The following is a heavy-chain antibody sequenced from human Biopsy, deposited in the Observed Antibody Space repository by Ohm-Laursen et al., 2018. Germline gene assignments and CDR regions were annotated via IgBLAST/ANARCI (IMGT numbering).Heavy chain of an antibody. CDR1: GFSLSTTEVG. Sequence: TQTLTLTCTFSGFSLSTTEVGVGWIRQPPGKALEWPALIYWSGDKRYSPSLKSRLTITKDTSKSQVVLTMTNMDPVDTATYYCAHERRWRNFDYWGQGTLVTVSS. CDR3: AHERRWRNFDY. CDR2: IYWSGDK. J-gene: IGHJ4*02. D-gene: IGHD4-23*01. V-gene: IGHV2-5*01.